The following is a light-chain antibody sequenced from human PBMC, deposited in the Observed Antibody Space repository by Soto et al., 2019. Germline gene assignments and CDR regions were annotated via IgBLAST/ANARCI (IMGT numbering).Light chain of an antibody. V-gene: IGKV1-33*01. CDR3: QQFDDVPYS. J-gene: IGKJ2*03. CDR2: DAS. CDR1: QDITNF. Sequence: DIQMTQSPSSLSASVGDRVTITCQARQDITNFLNWYQQKPGKAPKLLIYDASSLQTGVPSRFSGSGSGTDFSFTISSLQPEDIATYYCQQFDDVPYSFGQGTKVAIK.